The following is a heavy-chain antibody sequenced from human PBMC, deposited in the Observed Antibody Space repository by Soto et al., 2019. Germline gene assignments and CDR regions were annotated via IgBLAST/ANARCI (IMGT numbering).Heavy chain of an antibody. V-gene: IGHV3-30*18. D-gene: IGHD2-21*01. CDR2: ILYDGSKK. Sequence: QVQLVESGGGMVQPGRSLRLSCAASGFTFNIYGMHWVRQAPGKGLEWVALILYDGSKKYYTDSVKGRFTISRDNSKNTLYLQMNSLTAEDTAVYYCAKGDGRNSVDYWGQGTLVTVSS. CDR3: AKGDGRNSVDY. CDR1: GFTFNIYG. J-gene: IGHJ4*02.